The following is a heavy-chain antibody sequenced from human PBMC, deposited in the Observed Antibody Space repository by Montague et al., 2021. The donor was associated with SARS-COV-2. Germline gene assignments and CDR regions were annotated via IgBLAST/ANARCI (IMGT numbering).Heavy chain of an antibody. CDR2: ISGSGGST. CDR1: GFPFSSYA. J-gene: IGHJ5*02. V-gene: IGHV3-23*01. CDR3: AKDRIVVVVAALFDP. Sequence: SLSLSFAASGFPFSSYAMSWVRQAPGKGLEWVSAISGSGGSTYYADSVKGRFTISRDNSKNTLYLQMNSLRAEDTAVYYCAKDRIVVVVAALFDPWGQGTLVTVSS. D-gene: IGHD2-15*01.